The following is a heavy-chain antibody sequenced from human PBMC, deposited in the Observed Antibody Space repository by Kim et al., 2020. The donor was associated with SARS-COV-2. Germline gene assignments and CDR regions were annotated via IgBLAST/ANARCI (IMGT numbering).Heavy chain of an antibody. J-gene: IGHJ6*02. CDR1: GFTFSSYE. CDR3: AGESPDYYGMDV. CDR2: ISSSGSTI. Sequence: GGSLRLSCAASGFTFSSYEMNWVRQAPGKGLEWVSYISSSGSTIYYADSVKGRFTISRDNAKNSLYLQMNSLRAEDTAVYYCAGESPDYYGMDVWGQGTTVTVSS. V-gene: IGHV3-48*03.